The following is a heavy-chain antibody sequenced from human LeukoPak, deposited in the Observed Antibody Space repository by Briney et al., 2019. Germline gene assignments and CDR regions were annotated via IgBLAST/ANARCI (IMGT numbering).Heavy chain of an antibody. CDR3: SNSYGFN. CDR1: GFTFKDAW. CDR2: IKSKIDGGTT. D-gene: IGHD3-16*02. V-gene: IGHV3-15*01. J-gene: IGHJ4*02. Sequence: GGSLRLSYAAFGFTFKDAWMSWVRQAPGKGLEWVGRIKSKIDGGTTDYAAPVKGRFIISRDDSRNTLYLQMNSLRIEDTAVYFCSNSYGFNWGRGTLVTVSS.